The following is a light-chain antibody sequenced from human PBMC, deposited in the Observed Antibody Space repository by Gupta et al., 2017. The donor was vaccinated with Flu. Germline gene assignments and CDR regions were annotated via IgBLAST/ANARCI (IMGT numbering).Light chain of an antibody. Sequence: PSSLSASVGDRVTIACRASQTSSRYLHWFQHKPGEAPKVLIFAASSLQAGVPSRFSGGGSGTDFTLTISSLQPEDSAVYFCQQTYSTPPTFGQGTKVEIK. J-gene: IGKJ2*01. CDR2: AAS. CDR3: QQTYSTPPT. V-gene: IGKV1-39*01. CDR1: QTSSRY.